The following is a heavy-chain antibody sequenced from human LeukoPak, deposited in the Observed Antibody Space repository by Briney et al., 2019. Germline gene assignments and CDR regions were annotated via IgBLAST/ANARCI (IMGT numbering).Heavy chain of an antibody. J-gene: IGHJ4*02. CDR2: INHSGST. CDR3: ARFLGSSSRYQRGDY. D-gene: IGHD6-13*01. Sequence: SETLSLTCAVYGGSFSGYYWSWIRQPPGKGLEWIGEINHSGSTNYNPSLKSRVTISVDTSKNQFSLKLSSVTAADTAVYYRARFLGSSSRYQRGDYWGQGTLVTVSS. V-gene: IGHV4-34*01. CDR1: GGSFSGYY.